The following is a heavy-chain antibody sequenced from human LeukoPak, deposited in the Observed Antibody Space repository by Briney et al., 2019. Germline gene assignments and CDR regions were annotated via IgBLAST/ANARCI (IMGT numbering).Heavy chain of an antibody. CDR1: GGTFSSYA. V-gene: IGHV1-69*13. CDR2: IIPIFGTA. CDR3: ARMVWDYGDYRPDY. J-gene: IGHJ4*02. Sequence: GASVKVSCKASGGTFSSYAISWVRQAPGQGLEWMGGIIPIFGTASYAQKFQGRVTITADESTSTAYMELSSLRSEDTAVYYCARMVWDYGDYRPDYWGQGTLVTVSS. D-gene: IGHD4-17*01.